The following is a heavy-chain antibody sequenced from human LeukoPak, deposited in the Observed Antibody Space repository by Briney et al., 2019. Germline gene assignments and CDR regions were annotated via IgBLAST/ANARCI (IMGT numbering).Heavy chain of an antibody. D-gene: IGHD3-9*01. CDR2: IDYSGST. V-gene: IGHV4-39*01. Sequence: PSETLSLTCSVSGGSISGSSYYWGWIRQPPGKGLEWIGSIDYSGSTYYSASLKSRITISMDTSKNQFSLNLSSVTAADTAVYYCARGSYDVLTGYSILGEYWGQGTLVTVSS. CDR1: GGSISGSSYY. J-gene: IGHJ4*02. CDR3: ARGSYDVLTGYSILGEY.